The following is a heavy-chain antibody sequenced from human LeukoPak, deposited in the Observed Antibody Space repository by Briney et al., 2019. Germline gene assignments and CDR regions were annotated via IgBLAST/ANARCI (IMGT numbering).Heavy chain of an antibody. CDR1: GFTFSTYS. D-gene: IGHD3-16*01. Sequence: SGGSLRLSCAASGFTFSTYSINWVRQAPGKGLEWLSYISSSGNTILYADSVKGRFTISRDNAQNSLFLQMNSLRADDTAVYYCARRFGAARDDYMDVWGKGTTVTVSS. CDR2: ISSSGNTI. J-gene: IGHJ6*03. V-gene: IGHV3-48*01. CDR3: ARRFGAARDDYMDV.